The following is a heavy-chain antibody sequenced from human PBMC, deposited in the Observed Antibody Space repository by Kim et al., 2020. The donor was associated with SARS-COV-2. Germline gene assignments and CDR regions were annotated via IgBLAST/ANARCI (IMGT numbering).Heavy chain of an antibody. J-gene: IGHJ4*02. CDR3: ARGDRAYYDILTGYEPFDY. D-gene: IGHD3-9*01. V-gene: IGHV3-48*02. CDR1: GFTFSSYS. CDR2: ISSSSSTI. Sequence: GGSLRLSCVASGFTFSSYSMNWVRQAPGKGLEWVSYISSSSSTIYYADSVKGRFTISRDNAKNSLYLQMNSLRDEDTAVYYCARGDRAYYDILTGYEPFDYWGQGTLVTVSS.